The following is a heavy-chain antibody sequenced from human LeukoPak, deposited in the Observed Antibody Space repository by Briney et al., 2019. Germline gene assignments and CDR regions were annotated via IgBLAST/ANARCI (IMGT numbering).Heavy chain of an antibody. J-gene: IGHJ4*02. V-gene: IGHV4-39*07. D-gene: IGHD6-6*01. Sequence: SETLSLTCAVSGASISSSNYYWGWGRQSPGKGREWIENIYSSGNTYYNASLKSRVTMYIVTSKNQFSLKLSSVTAADTAVYYCARVSVAARPGYWGQGTLVTVSS. CDR2: IYSSGNT. CDR1: GASISSSNYY. CDR3: ARVSVAARPGY.